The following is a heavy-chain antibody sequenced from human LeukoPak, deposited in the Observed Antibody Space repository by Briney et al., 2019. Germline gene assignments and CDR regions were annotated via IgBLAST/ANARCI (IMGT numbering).Heavy chain of an antibody. J-gene: IGHJ3*02. D-gene: IGHD3-22*01. V-gene: IGHV3-7*04. CDR3: ARDYDVGAFDI. CDR2: IKQDGSEK. CDR1: GFSFSDYY. Sequence: PGGSLRLSCVASGFSFSDYYMSWVRQAPGKGLEWVANIKQDGSEKYYVDSVKGRFTISRDNAKNSLYLQMNSLRAEDTAVYYCARDYDVGAFDIWGQGTMVTVSS.